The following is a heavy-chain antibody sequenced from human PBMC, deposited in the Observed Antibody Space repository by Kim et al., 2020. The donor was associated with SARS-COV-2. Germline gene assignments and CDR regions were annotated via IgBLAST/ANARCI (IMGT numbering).Heavy chain of an antibody. D-gene: IGHD1-26*01. Sequence: GGSLRLSCAASGFTFSSYSMNWVRQAPGKGLEWVSYISSSSSTIYYADSVKGRFTISRDNAKNSLYLQMKSLRDEDTAVYYCVRGTSREGFSIWGQGTMVTVSS. V-gene: IGHV3-48*02. CDR1: GFTFSSYS. CDR2: ISSSSSTI. J-gene: IGHJ3*02. CDR3: VRGTSREGFSI.